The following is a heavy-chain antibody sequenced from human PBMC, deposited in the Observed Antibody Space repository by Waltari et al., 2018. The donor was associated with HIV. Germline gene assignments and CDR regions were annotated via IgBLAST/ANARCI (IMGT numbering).Heavy chain of an antibody. V-gene: IGHV3-74*01. D-gene: IGHD3-3*01. J-gene: IGHJ4*02. CDR3: TRAVFWSGFFRDYFFDY. Sequence: EVELVDSGGGLVQPGGSLRRSYVASNFNFSNYWIYWVRQLPGKGLVWVSRVNGDASSTDYADSVRGRFTISRDNAKNTVYLQMNSLRAEDTALYYCTRAVFWSGFFRDYFFDYWGQGTPVTVSS. CDR2: VNGDASST. CDR1: NFNFSNYW.